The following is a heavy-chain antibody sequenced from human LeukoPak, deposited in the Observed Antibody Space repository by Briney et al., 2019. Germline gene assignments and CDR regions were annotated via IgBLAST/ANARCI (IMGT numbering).Heavy chain of an antibody. CDR3: ARDGEGTPDY. CDR1: GYTFTSYY. Sequence: GASVKVSCKASGYTFTSYYMHWVRQAPGQGLEWMGIINPSGCSTRYAQQFQGRVTMTRDTSTGTVYMELSSLSSEETAVYYCARDGEGTPDYWGQGTLVTVSS. V-gene: IGHV1-46*01. J-gene: IGHJ4*02. D-gene: IGHD1-14*01. CDR2: INPSGCST.